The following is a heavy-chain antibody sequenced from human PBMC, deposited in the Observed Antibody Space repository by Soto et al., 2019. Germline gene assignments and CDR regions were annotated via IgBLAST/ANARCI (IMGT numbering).Heavy chain of an antibody. J-gene: IGHJ5*02. CDR2: IYYSGST. CDR3: ASMKYYDILTGFPTANWFDP. Sequence: NPSETLSLTCTVSGGSVSSGSYYWSWIRQPPGKGLEWIGYIYYSGSTNYNPSLKSRVTISVDTSKNQFSLKLSSVTAADTAVYYCASMKYYDILTGFPTANWFDPWGQGTLVTVSS. D-gene: IGHD3-9*01. CDR1: GGSVSSGSYY. V-gene: IGHV4-61*01.